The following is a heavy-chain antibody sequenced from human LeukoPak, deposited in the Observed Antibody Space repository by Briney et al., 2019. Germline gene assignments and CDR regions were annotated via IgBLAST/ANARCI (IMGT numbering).Heavy chain of an antibody. V-gene: IGHV3-74*01. CDR1: GFTFSSYW. J-gene: IGHJ4*02. Sequence: PGGSLRLSCAASGFTFSSYWMHWVRQAPGKGLVWVSRINGDGSDTNYADSVKGRFTISRDNAKNTLFLQMNGLRAEDMAVYYCVRDPPEREELFDYWGQGTLATVSS. CDR2: INGDGSDT. CDR3: VRDPPEREELFDY. D-gene: IGHD1-26*01.